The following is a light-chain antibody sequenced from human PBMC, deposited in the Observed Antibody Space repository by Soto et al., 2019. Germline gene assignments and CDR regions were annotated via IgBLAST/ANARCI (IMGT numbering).Light chain of an antibody. CDR3: QQYYTTPFT. CDR1: QSVLSSSNNKNY. Sequence: DIVMTQSPDSLPVSLGERATINCKSSQSVLSSSNNKNYLAWYQQKPGQPPKLLIYWASTRESGVPDRFSGSESGTDFTLTISSLQAEDVAVYYCQQYYTTPFTFGPGTKVEIK. J-gene: IGKJ3*01. V-gene: IGKV4-1*01. CDR2: WAS.